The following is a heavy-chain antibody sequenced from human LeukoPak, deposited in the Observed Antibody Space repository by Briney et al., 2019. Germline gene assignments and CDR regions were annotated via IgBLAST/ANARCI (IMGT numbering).Heavy chain of an antibody. CDR3: ARQNALTAATDY. Sequence: SETLSLTCTLSVGSISSSNDYCGWIRQPPGKGLEWIGSIYYSGNTYYSPCLRSRVTISIDTSKNQFSLKLSSVTAADTDVYYCARQNALTAATDYWGQGTLVTVSS. V-gene: IGHV4-39*01. CDR1: VGSISSSNDY. CDR2: IYYSGNT. D-gene: IGHD6-25*01. J-gene: IGHJ4*02.